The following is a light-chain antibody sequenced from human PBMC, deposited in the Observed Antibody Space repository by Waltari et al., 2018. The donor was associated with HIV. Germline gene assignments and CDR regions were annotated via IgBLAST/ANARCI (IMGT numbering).Light chain of an antibody. V-gene: IGLV1-40*01. CDR2: GNS. J-gene: IGLJ2*01. CDR3: QSYDSRLSGSV. Sequence: SVLTQPPSVSGAPGQRVTISCSESGSHIGATYDVHWYQHLPGTAPKLLIHGNSNRPSGVPDGFSGSKSGTPASLAITGLQPEDEGDYYCQSYDSRLSGSVFGGGTKLTVL. CDR1: GSHIGATYD.